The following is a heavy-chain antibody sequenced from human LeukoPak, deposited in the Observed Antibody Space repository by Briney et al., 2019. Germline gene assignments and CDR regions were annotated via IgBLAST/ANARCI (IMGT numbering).Heavy chain of an antibody. CDR3: ARTNIVATIGYCGGDCYSDYFDY. D-gene: IGHD2-21*02. Sequence: GGSLRLSCAASGFNVSSNYMSWVRQAPGKGLEWVSVIYSGGSTYYADSVKGRFTISRDNSKNTLYLQMNSLRAEDTAVYYCARTNIVATIGYCGGDCYSDYFDYWGQGTLVTVSS. CDR2: IYSGGST. J-gene: IGHJ4*02. CDR1: GFNVSSNY. V-gene: IGHV3-53*01.